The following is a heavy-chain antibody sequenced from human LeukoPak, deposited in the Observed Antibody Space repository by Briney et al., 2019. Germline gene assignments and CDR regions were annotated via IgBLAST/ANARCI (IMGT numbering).Heavy chain of an antibody. CDR1: GYSFTTYW. V-gene: IGHV5-51*01. Sequence: GESLKISCKGSGYSFTTYWIGWVRQMPGKGLEWMGIIYPGDSDTRYSPSFQGQVTISADKSISTAYLQWSSLKASDTAMYYCARLGESYYYYMDVWGKGTTVTISS. CDR2: IYPGDSDT. CDR3: ARLGESYYYYMDV. J-gene: IGHJ6*03.